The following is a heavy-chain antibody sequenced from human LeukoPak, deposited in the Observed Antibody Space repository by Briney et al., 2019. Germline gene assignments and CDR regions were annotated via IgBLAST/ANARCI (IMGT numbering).Heavy chain of an antibody. CDR2: IIGDSTDT. V-gene: IGHV1-58*02. Sequence: SVKVSCKASRLTFTSSSIQWIHQARGQRLEWIGWIIGDSTDTYYAQRFQERVTIARDMSTSTAYLELSSLRSEDTAVYYCAADPDTTMAFDCWAQGTLVTVSS. CDR1: RLTFTSSS. CDR3: AADPDTTMAFDC. D-gene: IGHD5-18*01. J-gene: IGHJ4*02.